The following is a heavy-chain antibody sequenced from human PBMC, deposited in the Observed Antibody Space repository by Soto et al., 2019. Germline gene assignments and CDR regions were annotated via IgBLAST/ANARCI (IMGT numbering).Heavy chain of an antibody. Sequence: ASVKVSCKASGYTFTGYYMHWVRQAPGQGLEWMGWINPNSGGTNYAQKFQGRVTMTRDTSISTAYMELSRLRSDDTAVYYCARPTESYYYDSSGYNTFDYWGQGTLVTVSS. J-gene: IGHJ4*02. CDR1: GYTFTGYY. V-gene: IGHV1-2*02. D-gene: IGHD3-22*01. CDR3: ARPTESYYYDSSGYNTFDY. CDR2: INPNSGGT.